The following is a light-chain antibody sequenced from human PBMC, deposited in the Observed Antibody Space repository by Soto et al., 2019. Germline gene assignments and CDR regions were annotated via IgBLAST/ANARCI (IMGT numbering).Light chain of an antibody. CDR1: QTVSRY. J-gene: IGKJ5*01. CDR3: QQRSNWPIT. V-gene: IGKV3-11*01. CDR2: GAS. Sequence: IVLTQSPATLSLSPGERATLSCRASQTVSRYLAWYQQKPGQAPRLLIYGASTRATGIPARFSGSGSGTDFTLTISSLEPEEFAVYYCQQRSNWPITFGQGTRLE.